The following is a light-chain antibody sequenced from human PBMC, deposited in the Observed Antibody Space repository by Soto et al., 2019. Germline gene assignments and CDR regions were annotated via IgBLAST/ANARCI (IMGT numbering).Light chain of an antibody. CDR2: DAS. CDR1: QSISSW. CDR3: QQYNSSQWT. V-gene: IGKV1-5*01. Sequence: DIHMTHSPSTLSASVGDRVAITCRDTQSISSWLAWYQQKPGKAPKLLIYDASSLESGVLSMFSGSGSGTEFTLTISSLQTDDFATDYCQQYNSSQWTFGQGTKVDIK. J-gene: IGKJ1*01.